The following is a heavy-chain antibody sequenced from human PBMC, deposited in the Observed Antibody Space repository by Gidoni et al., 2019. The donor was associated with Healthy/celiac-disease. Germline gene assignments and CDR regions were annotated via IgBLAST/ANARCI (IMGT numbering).Heavy chain of an antibody. CDR2: INSDGSST. CDR1: GFTFSSYW. V-gene: IGHV3-74*01. CDR3: ARVDTAMGPYYYYGMDV. J-gene: IGHJ6*02. Sequence: EVQLVESGGGLVQPGGSLSLSCAASGFTFSSYWMHWVRQAPGKGLVWVSRINSDGSSTSYADSVKGRFTISRDNAKNTLYLQMNSLRAEDTAVYYCARVDTAMGPYYYYGMDVWGQGTTVTVSS. D-gene: IGHD5-18*01.